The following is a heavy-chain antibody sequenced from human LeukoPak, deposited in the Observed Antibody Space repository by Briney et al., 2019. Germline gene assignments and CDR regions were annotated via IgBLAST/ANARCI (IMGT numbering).Heavy chain of an antibody. D-gene: IGHD4/OR15-4a*01. CDR3: ASLPRTFYGGV. CDR2: IYYSGST. CDR1: GGSISSSSYY. J-gene: IGHJ6*04. V-gene: IGHV4-39*01. Sequence: PSETLSLTCTVSGGSISSSSYYWGWIRQPPGKGLEWIGSIYYSGSTYYNPSLKSRVTISVDTSKNQFSLKLSSVTAADTAVYYCASLPRTFYGGVWGKGTTVTVSS.